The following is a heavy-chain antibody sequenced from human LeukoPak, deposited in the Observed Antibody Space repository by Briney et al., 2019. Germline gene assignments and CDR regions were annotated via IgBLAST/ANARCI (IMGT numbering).Heavy chain of an antibody. Sequence: ASVTVSCTASGYTFTGYYMHWVRQAPGQGLEWMGWINPNSGGTNYAQKFQGWVTMTKDTSISTAYMELSRLRSDDTAVYYCARDDGSGSYYSYWGQGTLVTVSS. CDR3: ARDDGSGSYYSY. V-gene: IGHV1-2*04. J-gene: IGHJ4*02. CDR1: GYTFTGYY. D-gene: IGHD3-10*01. CDR2: INPNSGGT.